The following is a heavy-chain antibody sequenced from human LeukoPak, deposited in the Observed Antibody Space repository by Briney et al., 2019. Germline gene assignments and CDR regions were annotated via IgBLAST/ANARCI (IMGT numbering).Heavy chain of an antibody. CDR2: MNPNSGNT. V-gene: IGHV1-8*01. D-gene: IGHD3-9*01. J-gene: IGHJ6*02. Sequence: ASVKVSCTASGYTFTPYVINWVRQATGHGREWMGWMNPNSGNTGYAQKFQGRVTMTRNTSISTAYMALSSLRSEDTAVYYCARGKFFGWLLLVENYYGMDVWGQGTTVTVSS. CDR3: ARGKFFGWLLLVENYYGMDV. CDR1: GYTFTPYV.